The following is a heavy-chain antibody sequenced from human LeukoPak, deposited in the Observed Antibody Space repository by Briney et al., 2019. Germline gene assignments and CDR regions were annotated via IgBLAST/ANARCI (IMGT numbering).Heavy chain of an antibody. Sequence: PETLSLTWAVSGGSLSSSNWWSWVRQPRGKGLEWSGEIYHSGSTNYNPSRKSRVTISVDKSKNQFSLMLSSVTAADTAVYYCARERTSVAEYFQHWGQGTLVTVSS. J-gene: IGHJ1*01. V-gene: IGHV4-4*03. CDR3: ARERTSVAEYFQH. D-gene: IGHD1-1*01. CDR2: IYHSGST. CDR1: GGSLSSSNW.